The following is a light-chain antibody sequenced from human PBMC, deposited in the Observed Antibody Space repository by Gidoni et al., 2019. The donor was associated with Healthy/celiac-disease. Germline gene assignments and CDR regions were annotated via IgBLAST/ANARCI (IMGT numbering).Light chain of an antibody. Sequence: DIQMTQSPSSLSASVGDRVTITCRASQSISSYLNCYQQKPGKAPKLLIYAASSLQSGVPSRFSGSGSGTDFTLTISSLQPEDFATYYCQRSYSAWTFGQGTKVEIK. CDR2: AAS. J-gene: IGKJ1*01. V-gene: IGKV1-39*01. CDR1: QSISSY. CDR3: QRSYSAWT.